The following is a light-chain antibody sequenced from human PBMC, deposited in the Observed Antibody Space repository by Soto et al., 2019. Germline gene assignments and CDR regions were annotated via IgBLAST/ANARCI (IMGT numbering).Light chain of an antibody. J-gene: IGKJ1*01. CDR2: GAS. Sequence: EIVMTQSPATLSVSPGERATLSCRASQSVSGNLAWYQQKPGQAPRLLIYGASPRATGIPARFSGSGSGTEFTLTISSLQSEDFAVDYCQQYNNWPPAFGQGTKVEIK. CDR1: QSVSGN. CDR3: QQYNNWPPA. V-gene: IGKV3-15*01.